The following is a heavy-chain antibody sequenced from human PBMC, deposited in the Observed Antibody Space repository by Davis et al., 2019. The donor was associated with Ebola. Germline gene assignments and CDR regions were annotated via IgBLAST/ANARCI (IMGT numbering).Heavy chain of an antibody. CDR2: IYYRGST. J-gene: IGHJ6*02. V-gene: IGHV4-59*02. Sequence: MPSETLSLTCTVSGGSVSNYYWSWIRQPPGKGLEWIGYIYYRGSTNYNPSLKSRVTISVDTSKNQFSLKLSSVTAADTAVYYCARARFGVVSNYYYYYGMDVWGQGTTVTVSS. CDR3: ARARFGVVSNYYYYYGMDV. CDR1: GGSVSNYY. D-gene: IGHD3-3*01.